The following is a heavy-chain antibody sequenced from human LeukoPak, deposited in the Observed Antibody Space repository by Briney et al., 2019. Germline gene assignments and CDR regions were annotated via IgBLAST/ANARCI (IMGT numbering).Heavy chain of an antibody. CDR3: ARDEEVEWLVLTDY. V-gene: IGHV1-18*01. Sequence: GASVKVSCKASGYTFTSYGISWVRQAPGQGLEWMGWISAYNGNTNYAQKLQGRVTMTTDTSTSTAYMELRSLRFDDTAVYYCARDEEVEWLVLTDYWGQGTLVTVSS. CDR2: ISAYNGNT. J-gene: IGHJ4*02. D-gene: IGHD6-19*01. CDR1: GYTFTSYG.